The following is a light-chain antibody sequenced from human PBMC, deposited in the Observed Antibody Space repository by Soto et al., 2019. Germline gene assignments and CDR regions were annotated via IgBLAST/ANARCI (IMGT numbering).Light chain of an antibody. V-gene: IGLV1-40*01. J-gene: IGLJ2*01. CDR2: GHS. CDR1: SSNIVAGYD. CDR3: QAYDSSLSEVV. Sequence: QSVLTHPPSVSGAPGQSVTISCTGSSSNIVAGYDVHWYHQLTVTAPKLLIYGHSNRPSGVPDRFSGSKSGTSASLAITGLQAEDEADYYCQAYDSSLSEVVFGGGTKLTVL.